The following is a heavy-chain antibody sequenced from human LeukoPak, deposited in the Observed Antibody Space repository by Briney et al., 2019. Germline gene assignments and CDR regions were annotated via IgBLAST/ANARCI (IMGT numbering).Heavy chain of an antibody. CDR2: IYYSGST. CDR3: ARLGSPSGYGDYVGYFDY. CDR1: GGSISSYY. V-gene: IGHV4-59*01. J-gene: IGHJ4*02. D-gene: IGHD4-17*01. Sequence: SETLSLTCTVSGGSISSYYWSWIRQPPGKGLEWIGYIYYSGSTNYNPSLKSRVTISVDTSKNQFSLKLSSVTAADTAVYYCARLGSPSGYGDYVGYFDYWGQGTLVTVSS.